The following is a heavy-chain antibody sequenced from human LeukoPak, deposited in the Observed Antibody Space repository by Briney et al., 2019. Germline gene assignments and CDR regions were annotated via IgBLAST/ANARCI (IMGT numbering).Heavy chain of an antibody. V-gene: IGHV3-21*01. CDR2: ISSSSSYI. CDR3: ARAQYSSGWYGDAFDI. D-gene: IGHD6-19*01. Sequence: GGSLRLSCAASGFTFSSYSMNWVRQAPGKGLEWVSSISSSSSYIYYADSVKGRFTISRDNAKNSLYLQMNSLRAEDTAVHYCARAQYSSGWYGDAFDIWGQGTMVTVSS. J-gene: IGHJ3*02. CDR1: GFTFSSYS.